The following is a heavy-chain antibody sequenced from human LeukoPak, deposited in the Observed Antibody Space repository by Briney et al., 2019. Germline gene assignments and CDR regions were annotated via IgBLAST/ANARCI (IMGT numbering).Heavy chain of an antibody. J-gene: IGHJ4*02. CDR1: GVSISSSNYY. Sequence: SETLSLTCTVSGVSISSSNYYWGWIRQPPGKGLEWIGSIYYSGSTYYNPSLKSRVTISVDTSKNQFSLQLSSVTAADTAVYYCARRYYSGSGSYPAHIDYWGQGTLVTVSS. CDR3: ARRYYSGSGSYPAHIDY. V-gene: IGHV4-39*01. CDR2: IYYSGST. D-gene: IGHD3-10*01.